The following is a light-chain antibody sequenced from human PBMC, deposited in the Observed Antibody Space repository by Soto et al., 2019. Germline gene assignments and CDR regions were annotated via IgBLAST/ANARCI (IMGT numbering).Light chain of an antibody. Sequence: IVVSKYAGTLSLSPGERATLSCMASQSVSSYLAWYQQKPGQAPRLLIYGASRRATGFPARFSGSGSGTDFTLTICSLQSEDFALYYCPQDDNLPWPFGQGAKVDI. CDR1: QSVSSY. V-gene: IGKV3-15*01. J-gene: IGKJ1*01. CDR3: PQDDNLPWP. CDR2: GAS.